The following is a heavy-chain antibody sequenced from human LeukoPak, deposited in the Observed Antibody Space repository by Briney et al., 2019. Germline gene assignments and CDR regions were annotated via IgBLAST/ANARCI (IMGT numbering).Heavy chain of an antibody. CDR1: GGPISSGGYS. CDR2: IYHSGST. Sequence: SQTLSLTCAVSGGPISSGGYSWSWIRQPPGKGLEWIGYIYHSGSTYYNPSLKSRVTISVDRSKNQFSLKLSSVTAADTAVYYCARLASYGSGQFDYWGQGTLVTVSS. D-gene: IGHD3-10*01. V-gene: IGHV4-30-2*01. CDR3: ARLASYGSGQFDY. J-gene: IGHJ4*02.